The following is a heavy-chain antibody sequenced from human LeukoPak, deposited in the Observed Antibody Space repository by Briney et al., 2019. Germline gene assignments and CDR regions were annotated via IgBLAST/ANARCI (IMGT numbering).Heavy chain of an antibody. D-gene: IGHD3-22*01. CDR3: ARLSGYSSGHYYSDY. Sequence: PSETLSLTCTVSGGSINSYYWSWIRQPPGKRLEWIGYIHYSGSTSYNPSLKSRVSISMDTSKNQFSLKLNYVTTADTAVYYCARLSGYSSGHYYSDYWGQGTLVTVSS. J-gene: IGHJ4*02. CDR2: IHYSGST. CDR1: GGSINSYY. V-gene: IGHV4-59*01.